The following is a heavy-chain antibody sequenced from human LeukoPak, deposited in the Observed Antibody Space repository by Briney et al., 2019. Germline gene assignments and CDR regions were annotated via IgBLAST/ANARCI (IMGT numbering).Heavy chain of an antibody. CDR3: ARDGEWLDAFDI. Sequence: SEALSLTCAVYGGSFSGYYWSWIRQPPGKGLEWIGEINHSGSTNYNPSLKSRVTISVDTSKNQFSLKLSSVTAADTAVYYCARDGEWLDAFDIWGQGTMVTVSS. V-gene: IGHV4-34*01. CDR1: GGSFSGYY. D-gene: IGHD5-12*01. CDR2: INHSGST. J-gene: IGHJ3*02.